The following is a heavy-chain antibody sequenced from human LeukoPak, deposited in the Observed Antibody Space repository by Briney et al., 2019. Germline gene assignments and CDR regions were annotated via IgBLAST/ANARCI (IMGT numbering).Heavy chain of an antibody. D-gene: IGHD3-22*01. J-gene: IGHJ4*02. CDR1: GFSFTSHA. Sequence: ASVKVSCKASGFSFTSHAFSWVRQAPGQGLEWMGWINPNSGGTNYAQKFQGRVTMTRDTSISTAYMELSRLRSDDTAVYYCARTKHYYDSSGYMIYWGQGTLVTVSS. CDR3: ARTKHYYDSSGYMIY. V-gene: IGHV1-2*02. CDR2: INPNSGGT.